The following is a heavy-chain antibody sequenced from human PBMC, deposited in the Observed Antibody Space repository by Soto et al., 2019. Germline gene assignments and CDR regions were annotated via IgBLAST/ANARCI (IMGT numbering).Heavy chain of an antibody. CDR2: IKSKTDGGTT. CDR3: TTDKEPGYYDSSGYRDY. CDR1: GFTFSNAW. Sequence: GESLKISCAASGFTFSNAWMSWVRQAPGKGLEWVGRIKSKTDGGTTDYAAPVKGRFTISRDDSKNTLYLQMNSLKTEDTAVYYCTTDKEPGYYDSSGYRDYWGQGTLVTVSS. J-gene: IGHJ4*02. V-gene: IGHV3-15*01. D-gene: IGHD3-22*01.